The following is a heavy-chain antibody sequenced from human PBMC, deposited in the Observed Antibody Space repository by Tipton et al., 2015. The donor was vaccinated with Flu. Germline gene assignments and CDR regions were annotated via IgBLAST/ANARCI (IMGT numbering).Heavy chain of an antibody. J-gene: IGHJ4*02. D-gene: IGHD6-19*01. CDR3: ARDRVSSSGWADY. CDR2: INPNSGGT. V-gene: IGHV1-2*02. Sequence: QVQLVQSGAEVKKPGASVKVSCKASGYTFTGYYMHWVRQAPGQGLEWMGWINPNSGGTTYAQKFQGRVTMTRDTSNSTAYMGLSRLRSYDTAVYYCARDRVSSSGWADYWGQGTLVTVSS. CDR1: GYTFTGYY.